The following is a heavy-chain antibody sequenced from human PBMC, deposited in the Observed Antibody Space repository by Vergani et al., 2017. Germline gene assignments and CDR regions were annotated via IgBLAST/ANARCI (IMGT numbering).Heavy chain of an antibody. V-gene: IGHV3-7*04. D-gene: IGHD3-22*01. CDR1: GFTFSSYW. CDR3: AGGDYYGNIGYWGGY. J-gene: IGHJ4*02. Sequence: EVQLVESGGGLVQPGGSLRLSCAASGFTFSSYWMSWVRQAPGKGLEWVANIKQDGSEKYFVDSVKGRFTISRDTAKNSLYLQMNSLRAEDTAVYYCAGGDYYGNIGYWGGYWGQGTLVTVSS. CDR2: IKQDGSEK.